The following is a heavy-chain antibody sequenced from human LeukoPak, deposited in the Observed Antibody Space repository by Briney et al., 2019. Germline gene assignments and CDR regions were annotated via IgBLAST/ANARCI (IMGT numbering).Heavy chain of an antibody. CDR3: AREGSSWYLNYYYYYYMDV. CDR1: GYTFTSYD. Sequence: ASVKVSCKASGYTFTSYDINWVRQATGQGLGWMGWMNPNSGNTGYAQKFQGRVTMTRNTSISTAYMELSSLRSEDTAVYYCAREGSSWYLNYYYYYYMDVWGKGTTVTISS. D-gene: IGHD6-13*01. J-gene: IGHJ6*03. V-gene: IGHV1-8*01. CDR2: MNPNSGNT.